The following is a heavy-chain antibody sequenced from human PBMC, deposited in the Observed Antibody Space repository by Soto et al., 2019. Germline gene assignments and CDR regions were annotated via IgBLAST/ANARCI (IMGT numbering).Heavy chain of an antibody. CDR2: IYRGSP. Sequence: QVQLQESGPGQVKPSETLFLTCTVSGGSVSSGTYYWSWIRQPAGKGLEWMGYIYRGSPNYNPSLESRATISVDTSRTQFSLLLSSVTAADTDVYYCSGDQGLVAGYFALWGRGTLVTGSS. CDR1: GGSVSSGTYY. D-gene: IGHD2-8*02. V-gene: IGHV4-61*01. CDR3: SGDQGLVAGYFAL. J-gene: IGHJ2*01.